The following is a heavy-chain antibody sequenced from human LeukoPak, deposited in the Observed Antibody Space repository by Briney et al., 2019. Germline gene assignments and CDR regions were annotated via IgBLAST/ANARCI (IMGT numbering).Heavy chain of an antibody. Sequence: APVKASCKLSRHPLTESSMHWVPQAPGNGLEGLGGFDPENGETIYAQHFQGRVTMTEDTSTDTAYMELSSLRSEDTAVCYCATNCSGRRCYSGFDHWGQGTLVTVSS. CDR2: FDPENGET. J-gene: IGHJ4*02. CDR3: ATNCSGRRCYSGFDH. D-gene: IGHD2-15*01. CDR1: RHPLTESS. V-gene: IGHV1-24*01.